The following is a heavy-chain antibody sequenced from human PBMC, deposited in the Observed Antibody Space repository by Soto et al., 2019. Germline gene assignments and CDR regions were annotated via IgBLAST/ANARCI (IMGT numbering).Heavy chain of an antibody. CDR3: ARVLSP. J-gene: IGHJ5*02. CDR1: GGSISSGGYS. V-gene: IGHV4-30-2*01. CDR2: IYHSGHT. Sequence: QLQLQESGSGLVKPSQTLSHTCAVSGGSISSGGYSWSWIRQPPGKGLEWIGYIYHSGHTYYNPSLTSRVSISVDRSKNQFSLQLSSVTAADTAVYYCARVLSPWGQGTLVTVSS.